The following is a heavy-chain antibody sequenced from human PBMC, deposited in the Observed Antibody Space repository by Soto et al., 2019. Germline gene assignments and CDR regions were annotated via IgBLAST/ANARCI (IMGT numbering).Heavy chain of an antibody. CDR3: AMGSGSYYYYYYYYYMDV. Sequence: ASVKVSCKASGYTFTSYDINWVRQATGQGLEWMGWMNPNSGNTGYAQKFQGRVTMTRNTSISTAYMELSSLRSEDTAVYYCAMGSGSYYYYYYYYYMDVWGKGTTVTVSS. V-gene: IGHV1-8*01. D-gene: IGHD3-10*01. CDR1: GYTFTSYD. J-gene: IGHJ6*03. CDR2: MNPNSGNT.